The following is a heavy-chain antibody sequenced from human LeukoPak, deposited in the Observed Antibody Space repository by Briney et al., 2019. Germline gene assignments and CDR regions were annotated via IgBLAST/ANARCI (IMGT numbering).Heavy chain of an antibody. V-gene: IGHV3-9*01. CDR1: GFTFSTYS. J-gene: IGHJ6*03. Sequence: GGSLRLSCAASGFTFSTYSMHWVRQAPGKGLEWVSGISWNSGSIGYADSVKGRFTISRDNSKNTLFLQMNSLRAEDTAVYYCAKNTISGGHYQYYMDVWGKGTTVTVSS. CDR2: ISWNSGSI. CDR3: AKNTISGGHYQYYMDV. D-gene: IGHD3-16*02.